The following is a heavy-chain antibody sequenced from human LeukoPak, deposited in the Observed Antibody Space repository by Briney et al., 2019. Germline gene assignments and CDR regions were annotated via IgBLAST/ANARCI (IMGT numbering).Heavy chain of an antibody. CDR2: ISGTGGNT. Sequence: PGGSLRLSCAASGFTFSNFAMSWVRQAPGKGLEWVSAISGTGGNTFYTDSVTGRFTISRDNSKNTLCVQMNSLRAEDTAVYYCAKTGGYYDTSDLYRPDVFDIWGQGTVVTVSS. J-gene: IGHJ3*02. V-gene: IGHV3-23*01. CDR1: GFTFSNFA. CDR3: AKTGGYYDTSDLYRPDVFDI. D-gene: IGHD3-22*01.